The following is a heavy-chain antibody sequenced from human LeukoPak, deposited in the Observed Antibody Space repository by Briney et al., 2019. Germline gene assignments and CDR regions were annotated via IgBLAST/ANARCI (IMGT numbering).Heavy chain of an antibody. CDR3: ATPGYSSGWTSFDY. V-gene: IGHV3-30*04. CDR1: GFTFSSYA. J-gene: IGHJ4*02. Sequence: GGSLRLSCAASGFTFSSYAMHWVRQAPGKGLEWVAVISYDGSNKYYADSVKGRFTISRDNSKNTLYLQMNSLRAEDTAVYYCATPGYSSGWTSFDYWGQGTLVTVSS. CDR2: ISYDGSNK. D-gene: IGHD6-19*01.